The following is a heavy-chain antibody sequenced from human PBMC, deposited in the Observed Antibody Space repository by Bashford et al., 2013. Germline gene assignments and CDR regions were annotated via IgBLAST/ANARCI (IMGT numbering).Heavy chain of an antibody. CDR2: ITHSGNT. CDR1: GGSFSNYY. J-gene: IGHJ5*02. Sequence: SETLSLTCAVYGGSFSNYYWSWIRQPPGKGLEWIGEITHSGNTKYNPSLKSRLTISVDTSKKQFSLKLSSVTAADTAVYYCARRADSTGYNHWELLLGRVHAAFDPWGQGNLVTVSS. V-gene: IGHV4-34*01. D-gene: IGHD3-22*01. CDR3: ARRADSTGYNHWELLLGRVHAAFDP.